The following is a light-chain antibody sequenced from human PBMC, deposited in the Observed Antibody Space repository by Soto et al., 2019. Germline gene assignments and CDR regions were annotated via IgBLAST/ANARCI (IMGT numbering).Light chain of an antibody. CDR2: ENN. Sequence: QSVLTQPPSVSAAPGQKVTISCSGSSSNIGSNYVSWYQQLPGTAPKLLIYENNKRPSGIPDRFSGSKSGTSANLAITGLQTGDEADYYCATWDSSLSGGVFGGGTKLTVL. CDR1: SSNIGSNY. CDR3: ATWDSSLSGGV. J-gene: IGLJ3*02. V-gene: IGLV1-51*02.